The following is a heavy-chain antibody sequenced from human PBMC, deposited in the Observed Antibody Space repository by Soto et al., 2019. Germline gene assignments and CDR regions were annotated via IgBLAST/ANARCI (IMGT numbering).Heavy chain of an antibody. CDR3: AKDAVSGDGIWLLDS. J-gene: IGHJ4*02. D-gene: IGHD4-17*01. CDR2: LLRSGSTT. CDR1: GFTFSNYA. V-gene: IGHV3-23*01. Sequence: GESLKISCAASGFTFSNYAMTWARQAPGKGLEWVSSLLRSGSTTYYADSVKGRFTISSDKSANSLYLQTDSLRAEDTAVYYCAKDAVSGDGIWLLDSWGQGTVVTVSS.